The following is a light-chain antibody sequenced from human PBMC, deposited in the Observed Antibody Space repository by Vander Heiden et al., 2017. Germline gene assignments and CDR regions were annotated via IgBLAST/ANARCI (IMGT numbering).Light chain of an antibody. Sequence: QSALTQPASVSGSPGQSLTISCTGTSSDVGRYNYVYWYQQHPGKAPKLMIYDVSNRPSGVSNLFSGSKSGNTASLTISGLQAEDEADYYCSSYTSSSTRVFGTGTKVTVL. CDR2: DVS. J-gene: IGLJ1*01. V-gene: IGLV2-14*01. CDR3: SSYTSSSTRV. CDR1: SSDVGRYNY.